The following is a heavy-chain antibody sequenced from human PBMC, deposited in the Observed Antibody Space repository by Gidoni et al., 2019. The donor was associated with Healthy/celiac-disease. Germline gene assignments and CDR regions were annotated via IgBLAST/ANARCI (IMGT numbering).Heavy chain of an antibody. Sequence: EVQLVESGGGLVKPGGSLRLSCAASGFPFSGYSMNWVRQAPGKGLEWVSSISSSSSYIYYADSVKGRFTISRDNAKNSLYLQMNSLRAEDTAVYYCARDSAASLGLDAFDIWGQGTMVTVSS. D-gene: IGHD6-25*01. V-gene: IGHV3-21*01. J-gene: IGHJ3*02. CDR3: ARDSAASLGLDAFDI. CDR2: ISSSSSYI. CDR1: GFPFSGYS.